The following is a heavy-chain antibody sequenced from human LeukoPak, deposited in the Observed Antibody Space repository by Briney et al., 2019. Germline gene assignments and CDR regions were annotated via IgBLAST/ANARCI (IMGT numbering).Heavy chain of an antibody. J-gene: IGHJ6*03. Sequence: GGSLRLSCAASGFTFSSYWMHWVRQAPGEGLVWVSRINSDGSSTSYADSVKGRFTISRDNAKNTLYLQMNSLRAEDTAVYYCARSYYYDSSGYYYDYYMDVWGKGTTVTISS. D-gene: IGHD3-22*01. CDR1: GFTFSSYW. CDR3: ARSYYYDSSGYYYDYYMDV. V-gene: IGHV3-74*01. CDR2: INSDGSST.